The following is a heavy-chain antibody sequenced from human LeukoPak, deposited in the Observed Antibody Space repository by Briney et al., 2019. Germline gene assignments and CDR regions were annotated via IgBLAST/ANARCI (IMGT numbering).Heavy chain of an antibody. CDR2: ISASGDST. CDR3: ARYIRSPLYYFDY. CDR1: GFTFSSYA. D-gene: IGHD1-1*01. V-gene: IGHV3-23*01. Sequence: GGSLRLSCAASGFTFSSYAMSWARQAPGKGLEWVSTISASGDSTYYADSVKGRFTISRDISRNTLYVQMNSLRAEDAAVYYCARYIRSPLYYFDYWGRGTLVTVSS. J-gene: IGHJ4*02.